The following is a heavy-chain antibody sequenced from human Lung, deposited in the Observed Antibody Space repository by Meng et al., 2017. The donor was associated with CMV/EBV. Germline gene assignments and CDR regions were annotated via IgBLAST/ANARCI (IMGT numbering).Heavy chain of an antibody. J-gene: IGHJ4*02. V-gene: IGHV4-34*01. Sequence: SETLSLTCAVYGGSFSGYDWTWIRQSPGKGLEWIGEINHRGSTNYNPSLKSRLTISLDTSKNQFSLKLKSVTAADTAVYYCARGSTSVTMIVVVFTAASLAYDSWGQGTLVXVSS. CDR2: INHRGST. D-gene: IGHD3-22*01. CDR1: GGSFSGYD. CDR3: ARGSTSVTMIVVVFTAASLAYDS.